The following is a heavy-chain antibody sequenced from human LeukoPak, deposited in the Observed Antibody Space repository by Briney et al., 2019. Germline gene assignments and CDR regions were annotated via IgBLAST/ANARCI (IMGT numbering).Heavy chain of an antibody. CDR2: IYSGGST. D-gene: IGHD3-16*01. V-gene: IGHV3-66*01. J-gene: IGHJ4*02. Sequence: GGSLRLSCAASEFSVGSNYMTWVRQAPGKGLEWVSLIYSGGSTYYADSVKGRFTISRDNSKNTLYLQMNSLRAEDTAVYYCVRDQGGAVSYWGQGTLVTVSS. CDR3: VRDQGGAVSY. CDR1: EFSVGSNY.